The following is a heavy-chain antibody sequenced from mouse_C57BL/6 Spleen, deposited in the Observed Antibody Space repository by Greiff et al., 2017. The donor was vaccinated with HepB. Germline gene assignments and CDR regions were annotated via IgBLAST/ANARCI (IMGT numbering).Heavy chain of an antibody. CDR1: GYTFTSYW. D-gene: IGHD1-1*01. J-gene: IGHJ4*01. V-gene: IGHV1-50*01. Sequence: QVQLQQPGAELVKPGASVKLSCKASGYTFTSYWMQWVKQRPGQGLEWIGEIDPSDSYTNYNQKFKGKATLTVDTSSSTAYMQLSSLTSEDSAVYYCARSVVGTGDYYAMDYWGQGTSVTVSS. CDR2: IDPSDSYT. CDR3: ARSVVGTGDYYAMDY.